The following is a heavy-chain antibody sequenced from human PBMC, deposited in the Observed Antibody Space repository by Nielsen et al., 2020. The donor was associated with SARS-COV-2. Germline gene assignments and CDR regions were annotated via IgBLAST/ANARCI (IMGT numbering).Heavy chain of an antibody. V-gene: IGHV1-2*06. J-gene: IGHJ6*02. CDR3: ARGVGYYAFRGGYYYGSGPGVGMDV. Sequence: ASVKVSCKASGYTFTGYYMHWVRQAPGQGLEWMGRINPNSGGTNYAQKFQGRVTMTRDTSISTAYMELSRLRSDDTAVYYCARGVGYYAFRGGYYYGSGPGVGMDVWGQGTMVTVSS. CDR2: INPNSGGT. D-gene: IGHD3-10*01. CDR1: GYTFTGYY.